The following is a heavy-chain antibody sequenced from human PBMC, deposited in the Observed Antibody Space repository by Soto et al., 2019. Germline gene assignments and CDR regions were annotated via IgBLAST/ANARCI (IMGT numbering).Heavy chain of an antibody. CDR3: ARGDYNEEPFDY. J-gene: IGHJ4*02. V-gene: IGHV3-21*01. CDR2: LCSVIFYL. D-gene: IGHD1-20*01. CDR1: GFTFSAYS. Sequence: PGGSLRLSCAASGFTFSAYSMNWVRQVPGKGLEWVSSLCSVIFYLYYADSLKGRFTISRYNAKSSLFLKMTGLRAEDTAVYYCARGDYNEEPFDYWGQGTPVTVSS.